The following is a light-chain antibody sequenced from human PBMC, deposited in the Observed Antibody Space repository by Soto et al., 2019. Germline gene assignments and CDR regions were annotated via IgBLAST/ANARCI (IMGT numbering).Light chain of an antibody. V-gene: IGKV1-6*01. Sequence: AIQMTQSPSSLSASVGDRVTITCRASQGIRYDLGWYQQKPGTAPKLLIYLASNLHSGVPSRFSGSGYGTDFTLTISSLQPEDFATYYCLQDYSYPLTFGGGTKVEIK. CDR3: LQDYSYPLT. CDR2: LAS. CDR1: QGIRYD. J-gene: IGKJ4*01.